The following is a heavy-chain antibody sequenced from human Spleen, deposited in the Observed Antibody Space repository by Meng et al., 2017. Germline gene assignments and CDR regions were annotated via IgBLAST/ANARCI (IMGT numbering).Heavy chain of an antibody. V-gene: IGHV1-46*01. CDR2: INPSGGST. D-gene: IGHD3-16*01. CDR1: GGTFSSYA. J-gene: IGHJ4*02. Sequence: VRLVQSGAGGKKPGSSVKGSRKASGGTFSSYAISWVRQAPGQGLEWMGIINPSGGSTSYAQKFQGRVTMTRDTSANTVYMELGSLKSEDTAVYYCVREFRGGYFDYWGQGTLVTVSS. CDR3: VREFRGGYFDY.